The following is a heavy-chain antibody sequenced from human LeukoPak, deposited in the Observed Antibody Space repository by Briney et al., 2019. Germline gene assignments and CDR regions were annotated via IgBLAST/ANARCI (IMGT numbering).Heavy chain of an antibody. CDR2: ISYDGSNK. D-gene: IGHD3-22*01. Sequence: GGSLRLSCAVSGFTFSSYAMHWVRQAPGKGLEWVAVISYDGSNKYYADSVKGRFTISRDNSKNTLYLQMNSLRAEDTAVYYCARVAYYYDSSGPDYWGQGTLVTVSS. V-gene: IGHV3-30-3*01. CDR1: GFTFSSYA. J-gene: IGHJ4*02. CDR3: ARVAYYYDSSGPDY.